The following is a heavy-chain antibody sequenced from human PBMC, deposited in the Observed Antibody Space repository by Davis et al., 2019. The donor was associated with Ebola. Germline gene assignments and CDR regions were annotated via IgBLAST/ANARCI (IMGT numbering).Heavy chain of an antibody. J-gene: IGHJ4*02. V-gene: IGHV1-2*06. CDR1: GYTFTDYN. D-gene: IGHD4-11*01. CDR2: VILKSGAT. Sequence: ASVQVPCQASGYTFTDYNIHWMRQAPGQGLEWLGRVILKSGATNYAQKFQGRVTMTRDTSISTVYMELSSLRYADTADYYCARGHNYAHEYWGQGTLVTVSS. CDR3: ARGHNYAHEY.